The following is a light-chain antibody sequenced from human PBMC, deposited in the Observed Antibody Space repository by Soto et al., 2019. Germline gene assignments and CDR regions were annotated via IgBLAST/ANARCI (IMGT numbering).Light chain of an antibody. J-gene: IGKJ1*01. V-gene: IGKV1-39*01. CDR3: QHYGSSQT. CDR2: GAS. Sequence: DIQMTQSPSSLSASIGDRVTITCRASQTIRKSLNWYQQKAETAPKLLIFGASSLQSGVPDRFGGSGSGTDFTLTISRLEPEDFAVYYCQHYGSSQTFGQGTKVDIK. CDR1: QTIRKS.